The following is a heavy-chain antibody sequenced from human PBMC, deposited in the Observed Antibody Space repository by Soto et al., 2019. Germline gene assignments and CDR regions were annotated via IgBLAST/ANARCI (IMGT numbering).Heavy chain of an antibody. J-gene: IGHJ4*02. Sequence: GGSLRLSCAASGFTFSSYAMSWVRQAPGKGLEWVSAISGSGGSTYYADSVKGRFTISRDNSKNTLYLQMNSLRAEDTAVYYCAKDRDQLTGVTYYFDYWGQGTLVTVSS. CDR3: AKDRDQLTGVTYYFDY. CDR1: GFTFSSYA. D-gene: IGHD7-27*01. CDR2: ISGSGGST. V-gene: IGHV3-23*01.